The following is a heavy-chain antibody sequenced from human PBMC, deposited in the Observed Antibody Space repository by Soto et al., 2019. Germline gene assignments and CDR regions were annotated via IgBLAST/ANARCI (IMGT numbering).Heavy chain of an antibody. CDR1: GFTFSSYA. CDR3: AKDATLAVLLWFGENYMDV. J-gene: IGHJ6*03. Sequence: EGSLRLSCAASGFTFSSYAMSWVRQAPGKGLEWVSAISGSGGSTYYADSVKGRFTISRDNSKNTLYLQMNSLRDEDTAVYYCAKDATLAVLLWFGENYMDVWGKGTTVTVSS. D-gene: IGHD3-10*01. V-gene: IGHV3-23*01. CDR2: ISGSGGST.